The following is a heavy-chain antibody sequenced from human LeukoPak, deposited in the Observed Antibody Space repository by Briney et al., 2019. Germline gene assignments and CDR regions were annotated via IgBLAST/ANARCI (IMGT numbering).Heavy chain of an antibody. V-gene: IGHV1-2*02. CDR2: INCNSGGT. Sequence: GASVKVSCKASGYTFTGYFMHWVRQAPGQGLEWMGWINCNSGGTKYPQKFQGRVSTTRDTSINTAYLELSSLRSDDTAVYYCARDLTIVGGVTDPRIRGHWGQGTLVTVSS. CDR1: GYTFTGYF. J-gene: IGHJ4*02. D-gene: IGHD3-3*01. CDR3: ARDLTIVGGVTDPRIRGH.